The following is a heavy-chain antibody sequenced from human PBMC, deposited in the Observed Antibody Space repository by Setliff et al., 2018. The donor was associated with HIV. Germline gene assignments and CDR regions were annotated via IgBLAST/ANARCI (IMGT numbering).Heavy chain of an antibody. J-gene: IGHJ6*03. CDR1: GGSFSGYY. CDR2: IYYSGST. D-gene: IGHD6-25*01. CDR3: ARGLQRKNGLHSYYYYMDI. V-gene: IGHV4-59*01. Sequence: SETLSLTCAVYGGSFSGYYWSWIRQPPGKGLEWIGYIYYSGSTNYNPSLKSRLTISVDTSKNQFSLKLSSVTAADTAVYFCARGLQRKNGLHSYYYYMDIWGKGTTVTVSS.